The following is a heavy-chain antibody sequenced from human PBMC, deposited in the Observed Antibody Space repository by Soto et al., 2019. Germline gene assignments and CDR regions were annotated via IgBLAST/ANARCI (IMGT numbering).Heavy chain of an antibody. D-gene: IGHD6-6*01. V-gene: IGHV3-30-3*01. CDR2: ISYDGSNK. Sequence: GGSLRLSCAASGFTFSSYAMHWVRQAPGKGLEWVAVISYDGSNKYYADSVKGRFTISRDNSKNTLHLQMNSLRAEDTAVYYCARDPGEQLDYFDYWGQGTLVTVSS. CDR1: GFTFSSYA. J-gene: IGHJ4*02. CDR3: ARDPGEQLDYFDY.